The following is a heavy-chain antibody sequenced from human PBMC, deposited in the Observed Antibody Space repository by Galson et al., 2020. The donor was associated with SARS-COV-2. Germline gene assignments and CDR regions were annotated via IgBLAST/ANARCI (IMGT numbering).Heavy chain of an antibody. CDR1: GYTFTGYY. Sequence: ASVKVSCKASGYTFTGYYMHWVRQAPGQGLEWMGWINPNSGGTNYAQKFQGRVTMTRDTSISTAYMELSRLRSNDTAVYYCAGFRFYFRHYYGLDVWGQGTTVTVSS. V-gene: IGHV1-2*02. CDR2: INPNSGGT. CDR3: AGFRFYFRHYYGLDV. D-gene: IGHD1-26*01. J-gene: IGHJ6*02.